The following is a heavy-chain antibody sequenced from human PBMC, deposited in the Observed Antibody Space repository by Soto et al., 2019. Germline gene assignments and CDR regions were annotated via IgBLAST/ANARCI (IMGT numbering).Heavy chain of an antibody. Sequence: DVQLVESGGGLTQPGESLRLSCAAFGLTVSGKKYVAWVRRAPGKGLEWVSALYDVDGSFYADSVKGRFTTSSDSSKTTVYLQMNGLRPDDTAVYYCASWHEREHAYDVWGQGTTVTVSS. CDR3: ASWHEREHAYDV. CDR1: GLTVSGKKY. CDR2: LYDVDGS. J-gene: IGHJ3*01. V-gene: IGHV3-53*01. D-gene: IGHD1-1*01.